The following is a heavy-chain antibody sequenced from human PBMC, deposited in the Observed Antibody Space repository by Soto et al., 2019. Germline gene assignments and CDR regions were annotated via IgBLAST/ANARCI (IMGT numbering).Heavy chain of an antibody. Sequence: QVQLQESGPGLVKPPETLSLTCSVSGGSISSYYWSWIRQPPGKGLEWIGNIYYSGSTNYNPSLKSRVTISVDTSKNQFSLKLSSVTAADTAGYYCARGDYCSSTSCYLNAFDIWGQGTMVTVSS. CDR2: IYYSGST. J-gene: IGHJ3*02. D-gene: IGHD2-2*01. V-gene: IGHV4-59*01. CDR3: ARGDYCSSTSCYLNAFDI. CDR1: GGSISSYY.